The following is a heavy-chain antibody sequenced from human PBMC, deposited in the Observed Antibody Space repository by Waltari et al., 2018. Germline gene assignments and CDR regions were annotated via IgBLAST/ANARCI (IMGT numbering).Heavy chain of an antibody. CDR3: ARPLERPSLYAFDI. CDR2: IIPIFGTA. D-gene: IGHD1-1*01. Sequence: QVQLVQSGAEVKKPGSSVKVSCKASGGTFSSYAISWVRQAPGQGLEWRGGIIPIFGTANGAQKFQGRVTITTDESTGTAYRELSSLRSEDTAVYYCARPLERPSLYAFDIWGQGTMVTVSS. CDR1: GGTFSSYA. J-gene: IGHJ3*02. V-gene: IGHV1-69*05.